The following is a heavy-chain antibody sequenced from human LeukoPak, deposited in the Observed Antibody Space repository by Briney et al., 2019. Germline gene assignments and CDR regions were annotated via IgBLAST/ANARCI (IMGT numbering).Heavy chain of an antibody. J-gene: IGHJ4*02. Sequence: GGSLRLSCAASGFTFSSYGMHWVRQAPGKGLEWVSYISSSGSTIYYADSVKGRFTISRDNSKNTLFLQMSSLGGDDTAVYYCARQLALGSWAPFDYWGQGTLVTVSS. D-gene: IGHD1-1*01. CDR2: ISSSGSTI. CDR1: GFTFSSYG. V-gene: IGHV3-48*01. CDR3: ARQLALGSWAPFDY.